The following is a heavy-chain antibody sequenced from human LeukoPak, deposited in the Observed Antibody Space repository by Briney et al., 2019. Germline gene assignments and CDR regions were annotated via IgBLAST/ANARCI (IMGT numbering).Heavy chain of an antibody. D-gene: IGHD2-2*01. V-gene: IGHV3-30*04. CDR2: ISYDGSNK. J-gene: IGHJ6*04. CDR3: DRYQVLQDYGMDV. CDR1: GFTFSSYA. Sequence: PGRSLRLSCAASGFTFSSYAMHWVRQAPGKGLEWVAVISYDGSNKYYADSVKGRFTISRDNSKNTLYLQMYSLRAEDTAVYYCDRYQVLQDYGMDVWGERTTVTVSS.